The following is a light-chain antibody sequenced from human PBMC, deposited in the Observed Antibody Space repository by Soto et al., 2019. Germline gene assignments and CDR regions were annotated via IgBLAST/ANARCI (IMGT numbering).Light chain of an antibody. CDR1: QSISSY. CDR2: DAS. Sequence: ETVLTQSPATLSLSPGERATLSCRASQSISSYLIWYQQKPGQAPRLLIYDASSRATGIPARFSGSGSGTDFTLTISSLEPEDFAVYYCQQSGNWPLTFGGGTKGEI. CDR3: QQSGNWPLT. V-gene: IGKV3-11*01. J-gene: IGKJ4*01.